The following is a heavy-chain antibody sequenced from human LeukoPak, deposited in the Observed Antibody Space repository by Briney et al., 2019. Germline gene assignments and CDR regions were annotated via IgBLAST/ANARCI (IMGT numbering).Heavy chain of an antibody. Sequence: ASVSVSCKASGYTFTSYGISWVRQAPGQGLEWMGWISAYNGNTNYAQKRQGRVTMTTDTSTSTAYMELRSLRSDDTAVYYCARGAIAASPYYYYGMDVWGQGTTVTVSS. D-gene: IGHD6-6*01. CDR1: GYTFTSYG. CDR2: ISAYNGNT. J-gene: IGHJ6*02. V-gene: IGHV1-18*01. CDR3: ARGAIAASPYYYYGMDV.